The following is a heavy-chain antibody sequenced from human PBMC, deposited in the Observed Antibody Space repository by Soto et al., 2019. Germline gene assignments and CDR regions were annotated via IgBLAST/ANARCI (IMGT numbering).Heavy chain of an antibody. CDR1: GLSITDSEMG. J-gene: IGHJ5*02. CDR2: IDSSGEK. Sequence: QVTLKESGPVLVKPTETLTLRCTVSGLSITDSEMGVSWIRQPPGKALEWLAHIDSSGEKSYRTFLKSRLTISKDTSKSQIVLIMTNMDPADTATYYCARRHLAVAVSPWFDPWGQGILVTDSS. CDR3: ARRHLAVAVSPWFDP. D-gene: IGHD3-3*02. V-gene: IGHV2-26*01.